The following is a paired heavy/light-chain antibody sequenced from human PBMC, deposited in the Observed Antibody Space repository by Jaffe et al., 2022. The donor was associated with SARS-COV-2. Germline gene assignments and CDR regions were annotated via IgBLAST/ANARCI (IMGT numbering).Heavy chain of an antibody. CDR3: ARALQWEIRGLDV. J-gene: IGHJ6*02. CDR2: INADNGNT. D-gene: IGHD1-26*01. V-gene: IGHV1-3*01. CDR1: GYTFTDYA. Sequence: QVHLVQSGAEVKKPGASVKVSCKASGYTFTDYAVYWVRQAPGQRPEWMGWINADNGNTRYSQKFQGRVTITRDISASTAYMDLSSLTSEDTGVYYCARALQWEIRGLDVWGQGTTVTVSS.
Light chain of an antibody. Sequence: DIVMTQSPLSLPVTPGEPASMSCRSSQSLLHSNGYNYLDWYVQKPGQSPQLLIYLGSSRASGTPDRFSGSGSGTNFTLKISRVEAEDVGVYYCMQALQTLQTPGDTFGPGTKVDIK. V-gene: IGKV2-28*01. CDR1: QSLLHSNGYNY. CDR2: LGS. CDR3: MQALQTLQTPGDT. J-gene: IGKJ3*01.